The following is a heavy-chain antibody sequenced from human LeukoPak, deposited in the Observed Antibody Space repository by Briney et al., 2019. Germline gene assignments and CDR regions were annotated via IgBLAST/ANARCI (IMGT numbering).Heavy chain of an antibody. Sequence: ASVKVSCKASGYTFTSHAISWVRQAPGQGPEWIGWITVYNGNTIYAQKAQGRVTMNTDPSTSTAYMELRSLTSDDTAVYYCARGASTYYDSSDYFDYWGQGTLVTVSS. D-gene: IGHD3-22*01. CDR1: GYTFTSHA. V-gene: IGHV1-18*01. CDR2: ITVYNGNT. J-gene: IGHJ4*02. CDR3: ARGASTYYDSSDYFDY.